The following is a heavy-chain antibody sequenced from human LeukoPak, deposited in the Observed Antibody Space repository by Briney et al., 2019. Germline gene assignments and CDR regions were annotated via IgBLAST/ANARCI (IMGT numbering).Heavy chain of an antibody. V-gene: IGHV3-20*04. D-gene: IGHD3-22*01. J-gene: IGHJ4*02. CDR1: GFTFDDYG. CDR2: IRNGGST. CDR3: ARAKRTYYYDSSGYFDY. Sequence: GGSLRLSCAASGFTFDDYGMSWVRQAPGKGLEWVSGIRNGGSTGYADSVKGRFTISRDNAKNSLYLQMNSLRAEDTALYYCARAKRTYYYDSSGYFDYWGQGTLVTVSS.